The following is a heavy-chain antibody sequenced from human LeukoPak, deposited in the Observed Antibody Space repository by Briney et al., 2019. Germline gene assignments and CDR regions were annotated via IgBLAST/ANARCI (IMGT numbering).Heavy chain of an antibody. Sequence: GGSLRLSCAASGFTFSSYSMNWVRQAPGKGLEWVSSISSGSSYIYYADSVKGRFTISRDNAKNSLYLQMNSLRAEDTAVYYCARDRSYYDLNSAFDIWGQGTMVTVSS. D-gene: IGHD3-22*01. CDR1: GFTFSSYS. J-gene: IGHJ3*02. CDR3: ARDRSYYDLNSAFDI. CDR2: ISSGSSYI. V-gene: IGHV3-21*01.